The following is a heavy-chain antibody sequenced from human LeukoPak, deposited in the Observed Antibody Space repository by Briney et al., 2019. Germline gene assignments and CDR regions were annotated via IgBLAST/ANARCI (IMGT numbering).Heavy chain of an antibody. CDR3: TTGFVDIVATIFYVMDV. D-gene: IGHD5-12*01. CDR2: IKNNTGGGAT. J-gene: IGHJ6*04. V-gene: IGHV3-15*01. Sequence: PGGSLRLSCAASGFTFSNAWMSWVRQAPGKGLEWVGRIKNNTGGGATDYAAHVKGSFTISRDDSKHTLYLQMNSLKTEDTAVYYCTTGFVDIVATIFYVMDVWGKGTTVTVSS. CDR1: GFTFSNAW.